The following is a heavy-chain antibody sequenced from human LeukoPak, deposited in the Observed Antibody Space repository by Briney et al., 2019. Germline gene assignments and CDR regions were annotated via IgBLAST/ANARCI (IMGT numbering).Heavy chain of an antibody. V-gene: IGHV1-2*02. D-gene: IGHD4-17*01. CDR3: AREPIDYGDPDY. CDR2: INPNSGGT. Sequence: GASVKVSCKASGYTFTGNYMHWVRQAPGQGLEWMGWINPNSGGTNYAQKFQGRVTMTRDMSTSTVYMELSSLRSEDTAVYYCAREPIDYGDPDYWGQGTLVTVSS. CDR1: GYTFTGNY. J-gene: IGHJ4*02.